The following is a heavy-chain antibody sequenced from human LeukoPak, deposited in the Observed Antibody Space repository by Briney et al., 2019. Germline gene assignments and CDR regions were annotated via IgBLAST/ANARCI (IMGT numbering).Heavy chain of an antibody. CDR1: GLTFNSYW. CDR2: INGDASNT. CDR3: ARAMPHDNWFDP. Sequence: GGSLRLSCAASGLTFNSYWMHWVRQVAGKGLVWVARINGDASNTTYADSVKGRFTISRDNAKNTLYLQMNSLRVDDTAVYYYARAMPHDNWFDPWGQGSLVTVSS. J-gene: IGHJ5*02. D-gene: IGHD2-2*01. V-gene: IGHV3-74*03.